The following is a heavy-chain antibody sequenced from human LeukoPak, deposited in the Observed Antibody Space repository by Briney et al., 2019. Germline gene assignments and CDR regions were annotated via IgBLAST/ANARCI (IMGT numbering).Heavy chain of an antibody. V-gene: IGHV1-2*02. J-gene: IGHJ3*02. CDR2: INPNSGDT. CDR1: GYTFSDQY. D-gene: IGHD6-6*01. Sequence: ASVKVSCKASGYTFSDQYIHWVRXXPGXGLXWXGWINPNSGDTDYAQKFQGRVTXTRDTSISTAYIELTSLRSDDTAVYYCASYSTSSGDAFDIWGQGTLVTVSS. CDR3: ASYSTSSGDAFDI.